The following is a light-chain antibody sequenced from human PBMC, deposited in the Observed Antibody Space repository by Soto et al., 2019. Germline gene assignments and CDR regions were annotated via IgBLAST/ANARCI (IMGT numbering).Light chain of an antibody. V-gene: IGKV3-20*01. J-gene: IGKJ1*01. CDR2: GAS. CDR3: QQYGSSPRT. CDR1: QSVSSSY. Sequence: EIVLTQSPGTLPLSPGERATLSCRASQSVSSSYLAWYQQKPGQAPRLLIYGASTRATGIPARFSGSGSGTEFTLTISSLEPEDFAVYYCQQYGSSPRTFGQGTKVDIK.